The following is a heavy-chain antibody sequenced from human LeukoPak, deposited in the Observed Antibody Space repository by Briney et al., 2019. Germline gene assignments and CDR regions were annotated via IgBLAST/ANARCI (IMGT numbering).Heavy chain of an antibody. CDR2: IIPIFGTA. D-gene: IGHD7-27*01. J-gene: IGHJ4*02. V-gene: IGHV1-69*01. CDR1: GGTFSSYA. Sequence: SVKVSCKASGGTFSSYAISWVRQAPGQGLEWTGGIIPIFGTANYAQKFQGRVTITADESTSTAYMELSSLRSEDTAVYYCASGANWGSSDYWGQGTLVTVSS. CDR3: ASGANWGSSDY.